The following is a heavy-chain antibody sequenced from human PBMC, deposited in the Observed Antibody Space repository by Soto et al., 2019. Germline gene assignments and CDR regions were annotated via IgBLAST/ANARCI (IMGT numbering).Heavy chain of an antibody. J-gene: IGHJ6*03. D-gene: IGHD3-3*01. CDR3: AKIPITIFGVVIIPYYYYMDV. CDR2: ISGSGGST. V-gene: IGHV3-23*01. Sequence: EVQLLESGGGLVQPGGSLRLSCAASGFTFSSYAMSWVRQAPGKGLEWVSAISGSGGSTYYADSVKGRFTISRDNSKNTLYLKMKSLRAEDTAVYYCAKIPITIFGVVIIPYYYYMDVWGKGTKVTVSS. CDR1: GFTFSSYA.